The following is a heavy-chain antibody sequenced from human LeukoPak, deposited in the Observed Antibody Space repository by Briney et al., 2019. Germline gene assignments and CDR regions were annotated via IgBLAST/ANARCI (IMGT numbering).Heavy chain of an antibody. CDR3: ARSYTMIIVVPDC. D-gene: IGHD3-22*01. J-gene: IGHJ4*02. Sequence: ASVKVSCKASGYTFSNYGISWVRQAPGQGLERMGWISPYNGNSNYAQKLQDRVTMTTDTSTSTAYMELRGLRSDDTAVYYCARSYTMIIVVPDCWGQGTLVTVSS. CDR1: GYTFSNYG. V-gene: IGHV1-18*01. CDR2: ISPYNGNS.